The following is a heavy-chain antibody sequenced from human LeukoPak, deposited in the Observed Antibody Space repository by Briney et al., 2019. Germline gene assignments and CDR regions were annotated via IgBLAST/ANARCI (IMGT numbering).Heavy chain of an antibody. D-gene: IGHD3-16*02. CDR3: LLQMTYGELSDPDF. CDR2: SGTRSGTK. V-gene: IGHV3-21*01. CDR1: GFTLSSLA. Sequence: GGSLRLSCAASGFTLSSLAMHWVRQAPGKGLEWVSSSGTRSGTKYYADSVMGRFTFSRDSAMNSVSLQINSLRAEDTAVYYCLLQMTYGELSDPDFRGQGTLVTVSS. J-gene: IGHJ4*02.